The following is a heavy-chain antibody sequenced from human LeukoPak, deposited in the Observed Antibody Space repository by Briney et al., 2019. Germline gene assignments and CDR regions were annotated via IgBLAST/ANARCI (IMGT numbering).Heavy chain of an antibody. Sequence: GGSLRLSCAASGFTFSGYAMSWVRQAPGKGLEWVSGISGSGDNTYYADSVKGRFTISRDNSKNTLYVQVNSLGTEDTAAYYCAKGSYYDSSGSFYFDYWGQGTLVTVSS. V-gene: IGHV3-23*01. D-gene: IGHD3-22*01. CDR2: ISGSGDNT. CDR3: AKGSYYDSSGSFYFDY. J-gene: IGHJ4*02. CDR1: GFTFSGYA.